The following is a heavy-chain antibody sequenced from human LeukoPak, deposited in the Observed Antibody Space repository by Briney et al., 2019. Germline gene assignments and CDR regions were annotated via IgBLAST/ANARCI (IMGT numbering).Heavy chain of an antibody. Sequence: PGGSLRLSCAASGFTFSSYSMNWVRQAPGKGLEWVSYTSGSTISYADSVKGRFTISRDNAKNSLYLQMDSLRDEDTAVYYCARDKDWSFDHWGQGTLVTVSS. D-gene: IGHD1-1*01. CDR3: ARDKDWSFDH. CDR1: GFTFSSYS. CDR2: TSGSTI. J-gene: IGHJ4*02. V-gene: IGHV3-48*02.